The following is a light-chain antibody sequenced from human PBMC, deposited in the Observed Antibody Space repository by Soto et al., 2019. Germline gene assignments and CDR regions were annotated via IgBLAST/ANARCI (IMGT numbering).Light chain of an antibody. CDR2: AAS. CDR1: QTINNY. J-gene: IGKJ3*01. Sequence: DIQMTQSPPSLSASVGDRVTISCRASQTINNYLNRYQQKPGKAPEVLIYAASSLQSGVPSRFSGSGSGTEFTLTISSVQPEDFATYYCQQNYSPVFSFGPGTKVDL. V-gene: IGKV1-39*01. CDR3: QQNYSPVFS.